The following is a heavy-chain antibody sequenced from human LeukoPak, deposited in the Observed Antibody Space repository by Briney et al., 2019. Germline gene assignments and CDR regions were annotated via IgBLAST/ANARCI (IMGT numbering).Heavy chain of an antibody. V-gene: IGHV3-66*01. J-gene: IGHJ4*02. CDR1: GFTVSSNY. Sequence: GGSLRLSCAVSGFTVSSNYMSWVRQAPGKGLEWVSVIYRGGSTYYADSVEGRFTMSRDSSKNTVYLQMNSLRAEDTAVYYCAGGLVVVPVAERCLDYWGQGTLVTVSS. CDR3: AGGLVVVPVAERCLDY. CDR2: IYRGGST. D-gene: IGHD2-2*01.